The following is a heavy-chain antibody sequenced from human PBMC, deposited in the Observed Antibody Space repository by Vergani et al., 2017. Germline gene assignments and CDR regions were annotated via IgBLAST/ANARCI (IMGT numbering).Heavy chain of an antibody. D-gene: IGHD6-13*01. Sequence: EVQLVESGGGLVQPGGSLRLSCSASGFTFSSYAMHWVRQAPGKGLEYVSAISSNGGSTYYADSVKGRFTISRDNSKNTLYLQMNSLRAEDTAVYYCARGGIAGVGSKYYYYGMDVWGQGTTVTVSS. CDR2: ISSNGGST. J-gene: IGHJ6*02. CDR3: ARGGIAGVGSKYYYYGMDV. CDR1: GFTFSSYA. V-gene: IGHV3-64D*06.